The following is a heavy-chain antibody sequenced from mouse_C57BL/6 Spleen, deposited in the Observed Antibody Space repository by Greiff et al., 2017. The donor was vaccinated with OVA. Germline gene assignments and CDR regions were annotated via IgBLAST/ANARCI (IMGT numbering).Heavy chain of an antibody. J-gene: IGHJ2*01. V-gene: IGHV1-82*01. D-gene: IGHD3-3*01. CDR3: AEGLFFDY. Sequence: QVQLQQPGPELVKPGASVKISCKASGYAFSSSWMNWVKQRPGKGLEWIGRIYPGDGDTNYNGKFKGKATLTADKSSSTAYMQLSSLTSEDSAVYFCAEGLFFDYWGQGTTLTVSS. CDR1: GYAFSSSW. CDR2: IYPGDGDT.